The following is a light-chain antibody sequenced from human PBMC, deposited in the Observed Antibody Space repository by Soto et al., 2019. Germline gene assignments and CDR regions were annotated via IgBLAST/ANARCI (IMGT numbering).Light chain of an antibody. J-gene: IGKJ1*01. CDR2: GAS. CDR3: PQYNNWPRT. V-gene: IGKV3-15*01. Sequence: EIVMTQSPATLSVSPGERATLSCRASQGVNNYLAWYQHKPGQAPRLLIYGASTRATGIPARFSGSASGTEFTLTISSLQSEDFAVYYCPQYNNWPRTFGQGTKVEIK. CDR1: QGVNNY.